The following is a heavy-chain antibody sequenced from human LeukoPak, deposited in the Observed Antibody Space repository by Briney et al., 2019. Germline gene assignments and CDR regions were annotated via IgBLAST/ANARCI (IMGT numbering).Heavy chain of an antibody. CDR1: GYTFTGYY. V-gene: IGHV1-2*02. J-gene: IGHJ3*02. Sequence: ASVKVSCKASGYTFTGYYMHWVRQAPGQGLEWMGWINPNSGGTNYAQKFQGRVTMTRDTSISTAYMELSRLRSDDTAVYYCAREVAAADDDAFDIWGQGTMVIVSS. D-gene: IGHD6-13*01. CDR2: INPNSGGT. CDR3: AREVAAADDDAFDI.